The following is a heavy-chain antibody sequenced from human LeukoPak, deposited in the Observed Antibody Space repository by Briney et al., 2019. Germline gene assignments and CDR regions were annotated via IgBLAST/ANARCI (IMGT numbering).Heavy chain of an antibody. D-gene: IGHD1-1*01. Sequence: PGGSLRLSCAASGFTFSSYSMSWVRQAPGKGREWVSTINPSGGSTYYADSVKGRFTISRDNSKNMVYLQMNSPRAEDTAVYYCAKDRAGTPWADWGQGTLVTVSS. J-gene: IGHJ4*02. CDR2: INPSGGST. V-gene: IGHV3-23*01. CDR1: GFTFSSYS. CDR3: AKDRAGTPWAD.